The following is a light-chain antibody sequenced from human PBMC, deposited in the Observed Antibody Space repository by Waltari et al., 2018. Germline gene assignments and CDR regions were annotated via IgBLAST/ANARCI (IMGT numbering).Light chain of an antibody. V-gene: IGKV1-27*01. CDR2: DAS. Sequence: DIQMTQSPSSLSASVGDRVTITCRASQDIGNYLAWYQHKPGKVPQVLIYDASTLESGVPSLFRCPGSWTDFPLTLHSLQPEDFATYYCQKSNSTPFTFHQLTRLEI. CDR3: QKSNSTPFT. CDR1: QDIGNY. J-gene: IGKJ5*01.